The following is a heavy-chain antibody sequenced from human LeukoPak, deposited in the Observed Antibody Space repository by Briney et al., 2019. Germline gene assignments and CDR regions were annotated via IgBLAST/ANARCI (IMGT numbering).Heavy chain of an antibody. D-gene: IGHD5-12*01. J-gene: IGHJ4*02. CDR1: GFTFNTYD. Sequence: GGSLRLSCAASGFTFNTYDMHRVRQASGKGLEWVSSIGTVGDTYYAGSVKGRFTISREDAKRSLYLQMNSLRAGDTAVYYCVRGGDPEASDYWGQGTLVTVSS. CDR2: IGTVGDT. V-gene: IGHV3-13*01. CDR3: VRGGDPEASDY.